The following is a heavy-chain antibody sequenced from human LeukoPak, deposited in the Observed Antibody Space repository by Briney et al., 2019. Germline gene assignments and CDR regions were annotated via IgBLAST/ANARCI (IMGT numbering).Heavy chain of an antibody. CDR2: IYTSGST. CDR3: ARDHSDGSGTK. CDR1: GGSISSGSYY. D-gene: IGHD3-10*01. J-gene: IGHJ4*02. Sequence: SETLSLTCTVSGGSISSGSYYWSWIRQPAGKGLEWIGRIYTSGSTNYNPSLKSRVTISVATSKNQFSLKLSSVTAADTAVYYCARDHSDGSGTKWGQGTLVTVSS. V-gene: IGHV4-61*02.